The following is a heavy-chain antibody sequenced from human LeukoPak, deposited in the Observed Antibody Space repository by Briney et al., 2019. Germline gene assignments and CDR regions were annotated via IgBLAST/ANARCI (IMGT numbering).Heavy chain of an antibody. Sequence: SETLSLTCTVSGGSISSSYYYWGWIRQPPGKGLEWIGSIYSSGSTYYNPSLKSRVTISVDTSKNQFSLKLTSVTAADTAVYYCARHHGPWGQGTLVTVSS. V-gene: IGHV4-39*01. CDR2: IYSSGST. D-gene: IGHD4-17*01. CDR1: GGSISSSYYY. CDR3: ARHHGP. J-gene: IGHJ5*02.